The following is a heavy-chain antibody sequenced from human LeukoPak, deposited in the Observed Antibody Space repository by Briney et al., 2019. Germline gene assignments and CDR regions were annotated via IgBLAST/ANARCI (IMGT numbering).Heavy chain of an antibody. D-gene: IGHD3-10*01. J-gene: IGHJ4*02. CDR2: IWYDGSNK. V-gene: IGHV3-33*08. CDR1: GFTFSTYG. Sequence: PGRSLRLSCAASGFTFSTYGMHWVRQAPGKGLEWVAVIWYDGSNKYYADSVKGRFTISRDNSKNTLYLQMNSLRAEDTAVYYCARDLAWFGELIFDYWGQGTLVTVSS. CDR3: ARDLAWFGELIFDY.